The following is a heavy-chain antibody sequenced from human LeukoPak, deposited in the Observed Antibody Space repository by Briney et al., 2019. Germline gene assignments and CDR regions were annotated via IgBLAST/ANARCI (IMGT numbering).Heavy chain of an antibody. CDR3: AREGSSWYRYFDY. CDR1: GFTFSSNY. Sequence: GGSLRLSCAASGFTFSSNYMSWVRQAPGKGLEWVSVIYSGGSTYYADSVKGRFTISRDNSKNTLYLQMNSLRAEDTAVYYCAREGSSWYRYFDYWGQGTLVTVSS. J-gene: IGHJ4*02. V-gene: IGHV3-53*01. D-gene: IGHD6-13*01. CDR2: IYSGGST.